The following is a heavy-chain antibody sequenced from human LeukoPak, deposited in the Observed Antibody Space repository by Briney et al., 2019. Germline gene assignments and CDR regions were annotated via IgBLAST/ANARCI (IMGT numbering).Heavy chain of an antibody. J-gene: IGHJ5*02. V-gene: IGHV3-74*01. D-gene: IGHD5-12*01. CDR2: IDDDGAGT. CDR1: GFPFSGYW. CDR3: ARSASGYDA. Sequence: GGSLRLSCAASGFPFSGYWMHWVRQAPGEGLVWVSRIDDDGAGTTYADSVKGRFTISRDNAKNTLYLQMNSLRVEDTAVYYCARSASGYDAWGQGTLVTVSS.